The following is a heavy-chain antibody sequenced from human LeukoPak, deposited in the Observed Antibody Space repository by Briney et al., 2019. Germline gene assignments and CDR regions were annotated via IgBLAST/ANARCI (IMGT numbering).Heavy chain of an antibody. J-gene: IGHJ4*02. CDR2: ISGSGGST. CDR1: GFTFSSYA. V-gene: IGHV3-23*01. Sequence: GGSLRLSCAASGFTFSSYAMSWVRQAPGKGLEWVSAISGSGGSTYYADSVKGRFTISRDNSKNTLYLQMNSLRAKDTAVYYCAITTVAGNVGLFYWGQGTLVTVSS. CDR3: AITTVAGNVGLFY. D-gene: IGHD6-19*01.